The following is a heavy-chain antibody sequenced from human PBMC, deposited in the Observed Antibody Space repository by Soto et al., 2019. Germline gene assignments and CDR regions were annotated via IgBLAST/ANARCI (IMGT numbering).Heavy chain of an antibody. J-gene: IGHJ3*02. CDR2: ISGSGGST. V-gene: IGHV3-23*01. CDR1: GFTFSSYA. D-gene: IGHD5-12*01. Sequence: GGSLRLSCAASGFTFSSYAMSWVRQAPGKGLEWVSAISGSGGSTYYADSVKGRFTISRDNSKNTLYLQMNSLRAEDTAVYYCAKDRDSGYDLSDAFDIWGQGTMVTVSS. CDR3: AKDRDSGYDLSDAFDI.